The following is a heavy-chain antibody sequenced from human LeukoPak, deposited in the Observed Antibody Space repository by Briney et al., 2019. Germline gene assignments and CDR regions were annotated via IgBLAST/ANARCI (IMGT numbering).Heavy chain of an antibody. CDR2: SRNKANSYAT. Sequence: PGGSLRLSCAASGFTFSDYYMDWVRQTPGKGLEWVGRSRNKANSYATEYVPSVKGRFTISRDASKNSLYLQINGLRSDDTAVYYCARYFGSGNFDSWGQGTLVTVSS. D-gene: IGHD3-10*01. CDR3: ARYFGSGNFDS. V-gene: IGHV3-72*01. CDR1: GFTFSDYY. J-gene: IGHJ4*02.